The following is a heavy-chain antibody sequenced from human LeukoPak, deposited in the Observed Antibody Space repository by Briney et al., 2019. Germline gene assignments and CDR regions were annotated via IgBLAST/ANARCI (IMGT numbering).Heavy chain of an antibody. CDR2: IHARGST. CDR1: GDSIGSGPYY. D-gene: IGHD1/OR15-1a*01. J-gene: IGHJ5*02. V-gene: IGHV4-61*02. CDR3: ARDVNNKKVEAFDP. Sequence: PSETLSLTCTVSGDSIGSGPYYRTWIRQTAGKGLEWIGRIHARGSTDYNPSLKSRVTMSADTSKNQFSLNLSSVTAADTAVYYCARDVNNKKVEAFDPWGQGTLVTVSS.